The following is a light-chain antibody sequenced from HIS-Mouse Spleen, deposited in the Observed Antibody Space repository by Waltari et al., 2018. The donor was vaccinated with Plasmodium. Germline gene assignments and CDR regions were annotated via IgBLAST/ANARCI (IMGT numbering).Light chain of an antibody. CDR1: QSISSW. CDR3: QQYNSYSWT. Sequence: DIQMTQSPSTLSASVGDRVTITCRASQSISSWWAWYQQQPGKAPKLLIYKASSLESGVPSRFSGSGSGTEFTLTISSLQPDDFATYDCQQYNSYSWTFGQGTKVEIK. CDR2: KAS. J-gene: IGKJ1*01. V-gene: IGKV1-5*03.